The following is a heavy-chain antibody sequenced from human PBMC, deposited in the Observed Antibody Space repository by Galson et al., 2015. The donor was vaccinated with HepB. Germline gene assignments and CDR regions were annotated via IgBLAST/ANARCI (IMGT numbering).Heavy chain of an antibody. V-gene: IGHV1-18*04. D-gene: IGHD3-22*01. Sequence: SVKVSCKASGYTFTSYGISWVRQAPGQGLEWMGWISAYNGNTNYAQKLQGRVTMTTDTSTSTAYMELRSLRSDDTAVYYCARGGAYYDSSGYYWAVDYWGQGTLVTVSS. CDR3: ARGGAYYDSSGYYWAVDY. CDR2: ISAYNGNT. J-gene: IGHJ4*02. CDR1: GYTFTSYG.